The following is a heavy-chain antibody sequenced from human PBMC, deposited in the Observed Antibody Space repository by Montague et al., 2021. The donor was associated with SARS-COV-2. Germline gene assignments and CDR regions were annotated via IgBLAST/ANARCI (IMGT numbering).Heavy chain of an antibody. CDR2: IYYSGST. Sequence: LVKPTQTLTLTCTVSGGSISSGGYYWSWIRQHPGKGLEWIGYIYYSGSTYYNPSLKSRVTISVDTSKNQFSLKLSSVTAADTAVYYCARYGNTMGGAFDIWGQGTMVTVSS. D-gene: IGHD3-16*01. J-gene: IGHJ3*02. CDR1: GGSISSGGYY. V-gene: IGHV4-31*03. CDR3: ARYGNTMGGAFDI.